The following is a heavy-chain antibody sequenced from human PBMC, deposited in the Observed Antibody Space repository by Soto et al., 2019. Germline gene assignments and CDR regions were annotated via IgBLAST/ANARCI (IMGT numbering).Heavy chain of an antibody. V-gene: IGHV1-18*01. D-gene: IGHD2-15*01. CDR1: GYTFTSYG. Sequence: ASVKVSCKASGYTFTSYGISWVRQAPGQGLEWMGWISGYNGNTKYAQKFQGRVTITRDTSASTAYMELSSLRFEDTAVYYCARDLGGWPDYWGQGTLVTVSS. CDR3: ARDLGGWPDY. J-gene: IGHJ4*02. CDR2: ISGYNGNT.